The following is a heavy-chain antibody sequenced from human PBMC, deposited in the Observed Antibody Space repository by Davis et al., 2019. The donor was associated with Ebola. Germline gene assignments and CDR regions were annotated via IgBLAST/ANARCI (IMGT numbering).Heavy chain of an antibody. J-gene: IGHJ6*04. CDR3: AKGGSGWPSDYSYGLGV. CDR2: ITSSGGST. CDR1: GFTFSSYA. Sequence: GGSLRLSCAASGFTFSSYAMTWARQFPGKGLEWVSAITSSGGSTYYADSVKGRFTISRDNSKNTLYLQMNSLRVDETAVYYCAKGGSGWPSDYSYGLGVWGKGTTVTVSS. V-gene: IGHV3-23*01. D-gene: IGHD6-19*01.